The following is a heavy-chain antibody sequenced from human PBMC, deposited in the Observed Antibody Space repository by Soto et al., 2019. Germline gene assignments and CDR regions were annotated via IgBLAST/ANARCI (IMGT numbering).Heavy chain of an antibody. D-gene: IGHD3-3*01. CDR1: GGSISGYY. J-gene: IGHJ4*02. Sequence: SETLSLTCTVSGGSISGYYWSWIRQPPGKGLEWIGYIYYSGSTNYNPSLKSRVTISVDTSKNQFSLKLSSVTAADTAVYYCARGPIFGVVIADYWGQGTLVTVSS. V-gene: IGHV4-59*01. CDR2: IYYSGST. CDR3: ARGPIFGVVIADY.